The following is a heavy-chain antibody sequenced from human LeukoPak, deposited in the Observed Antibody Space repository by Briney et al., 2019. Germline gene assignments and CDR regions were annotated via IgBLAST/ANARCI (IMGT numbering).Heavy chain of an antibody. J-gene: IGHJ4*02. CDR2: INPNSGGT. V-gene: IGHV1-2*06. CDR1: GYTFTSYY. Sequence: ASVKVSCNASGYTFTSYYMHWVRQAPGQGLEWMGRINPNSGGTNYAHKFQGRTTMTRATSIRTAYMLLTGLRSDDTAVYYCARERGYCSGGSCSDYWGQGTLVTVSS. CDR3: ARERGYCSGGSCSDY. D-gene: IGHD2-15*01.